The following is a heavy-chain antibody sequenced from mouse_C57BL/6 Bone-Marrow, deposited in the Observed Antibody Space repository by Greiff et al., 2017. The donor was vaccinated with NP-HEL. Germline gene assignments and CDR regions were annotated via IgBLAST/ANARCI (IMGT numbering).Heavy chain of an antibody. J-gene: IGHJ3*01. V-gene: IGHV1-81*01. D-gene: IGHD1-1*01. CDR2: IYPRSGNT. CDR1: GYTFTSYG. CDR3: ARRAGSSYLFAY. Sequence: VMLVESGAELARPGASVKLSCKASGYTFTSYGISWVKQRTGQGLEWIGEIYPRSGNTYYNEKFKGKATLTADKSSSTAYMELRSLTSEDSAVYFCARRAGSSYLFAYWGQGTLVTVSA.